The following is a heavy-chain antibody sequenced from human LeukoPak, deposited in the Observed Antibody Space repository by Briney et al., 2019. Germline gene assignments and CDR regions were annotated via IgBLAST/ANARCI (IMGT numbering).Heavy chain of an antibody. V-gene: IGHV3-33*01. J-gene: IGHJ4*02. Sequence: GGSLRLSCAASGFTFSYYGMHWVRQAPGKGLEWVAVIRYDGSNKYYADSVKGRFTISRDNSKNTLYLQMNSLRAEDTAVYYCARVHFSSSPYSDYWGQGTLVTVSS. CDR3: ARVHFSSSPYSDY. D-gene: IGHD6-6*01. CDR2: IRYDGSNK. CDR1: GFTFSYYG.